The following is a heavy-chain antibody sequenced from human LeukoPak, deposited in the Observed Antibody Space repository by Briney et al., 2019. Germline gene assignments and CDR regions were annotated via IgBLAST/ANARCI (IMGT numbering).Heavy chain of an antibody. CDR3: ARDHRENYYYYYMDV. J-gene: IGHJ6*03. CDR2: IKQDGSEK. CDR1: GFTFSSYW. V-gene: IGHV3-7*01. Sequence: PGGSLRLSCAASGFTFSSYWMSWVRQAPGKGLEWVANIKQDGSEKYYVDSVKGRFTISRDNAKNSLYLQMNSLRAEDTAVYYCARDHRENYYYYYMDVWGKGTTVTVSS.